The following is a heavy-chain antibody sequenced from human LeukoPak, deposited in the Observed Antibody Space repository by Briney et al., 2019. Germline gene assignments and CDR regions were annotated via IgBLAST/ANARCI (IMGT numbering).Heavy chain of an antibody. CDR3: ARDPNWNPFYYYYGMDV. D-gene: IGHD1-1*01. CDR2: ISWNSGSI. J-gene: IGHJ6*02. Sequence: PGRSLRLSCAASGFTFDDYAMHWVRQAPGKGLEWVSGISWNSGSIGYADSVKGRFTISRDNAKNSLYLQMNSLRAEDTAVYYCARDPNWNPFYYYYGMDVWGQGTTVTVSS. CDR1: GFTFDDYA. V-gene: IGHV3-9*01.